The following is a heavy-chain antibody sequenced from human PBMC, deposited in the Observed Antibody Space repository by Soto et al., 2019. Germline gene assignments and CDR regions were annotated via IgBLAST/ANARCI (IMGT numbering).Heavy chain of an antibody. Sequence: ETLSLTCAVYGGSFSGYYWSWIRQPPGKGLEWIGEINHSGSTNYNPSLKSRVTISVDTSKNQFSLKLSSVTAADTAVYYCARGVTVTTLRYYGMDVWGQGTTVTVSS. V-gene: IGHV4-34*01. CDR1: GGSFSGYY. CDR2: INHSGST. J-gene: IGHJ6*02. D-gene: IGHD4-17*01. CDR3: ARGVTVTTLRYYGMDV.